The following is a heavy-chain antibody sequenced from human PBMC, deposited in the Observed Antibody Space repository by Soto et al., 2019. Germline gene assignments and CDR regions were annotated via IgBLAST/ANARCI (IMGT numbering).Heavy chain of an antibody. V-gene: IGHV1-69*13. CDR3: ARGYYDSSGYPIYYLDY. J-gene: IGHJ4*02. Sequence: ASVKVSCKASGGTFSSYAISWVRQAPGQGLEWMGGIIPIFGTANYAQKFQGRVTITADESTSTAYMELSSLRSEDTAVYYCARGYYDSSGYPIYYLDYWGQGTLVTVSS. CDR2: IIPIFGTA. CDR1: GGTFSSYA. D-gene: IGHD3-22*01.